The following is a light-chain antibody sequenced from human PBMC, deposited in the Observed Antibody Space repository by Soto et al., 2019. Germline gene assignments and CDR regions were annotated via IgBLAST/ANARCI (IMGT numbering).Light chain of an antibody. CDR3: QQYETFSGT. CDR1: QIINRW. J-gene: IGKJ1*01. Sequence: DIQLTQSPSTLSASIRDRVTITCRSSQIINRWLAWYQQKPGKAPKFLIYDVSSLPRGVPSRFSGSGSGTKFTLTIASLQPDDFATYYCQQYETFSGTFGPGTKVDI. CDR2: DVS. V-gene: IGKV1-5*01.